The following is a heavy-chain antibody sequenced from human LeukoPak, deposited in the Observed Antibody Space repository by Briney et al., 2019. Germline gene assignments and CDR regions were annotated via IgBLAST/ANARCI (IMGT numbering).Heavy chain of an antibody. D-gene: IGHD6-13*01. V-gene: IGHV1-69*05. CDR2: IIPIFGTA. CDR3: ANGASSSWQIFDY. Sequence: SVKVSCKASGGTFSSYAISWVRQAPGQGLEWMGGIIPIFGTANYAQKFQGRVTITTDESASTAYMELSSLRSEDTAVYYCANGASSSWQIFDYWGQGTLVTVSS. J-gene: IGHJ4*02. CDR1: GGTFSSYA.